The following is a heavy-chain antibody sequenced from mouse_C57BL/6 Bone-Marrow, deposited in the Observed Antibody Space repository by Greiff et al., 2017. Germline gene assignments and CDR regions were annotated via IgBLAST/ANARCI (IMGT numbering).Heavy chain of an antibody. Sequence: QVQLQQSGAELVRPGASVKLSCKASGYTFTDYYINWVKQRPGQGLEWIARIYPGSGNTYYNEKFKGKATLTAEKSSSTAYMQLSSLTSEDSAVYFCARERPYYYGSSYWYFDVWGTGTTVTVSS. CDR1: GYTFTDYY. D-gene: IGHD1-1*01. J-gene: IGHJ1*03. CDR2: IYPGSGNT. V-gene: IGHV1-76*01. CDR3: ARERPYYYGSSYWYFDV.